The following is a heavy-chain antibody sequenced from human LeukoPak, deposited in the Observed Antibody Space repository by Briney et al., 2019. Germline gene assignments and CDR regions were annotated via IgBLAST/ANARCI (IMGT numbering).Heavy chain of an antibody. CDR2: ISYSGST. Sequence: SETLSLTCTVSSGSISGYYWSWLRQPPGKGLEWIGYISYSGSTNYNPSLKTLKSRVTFSVDTSKNQFSLTLSSVTAADTAVYYCARLQGRGDNYLDFWGQGALVTVSS. J-gene: IGHJ4*02. V-gene: IGHV4-59*08. CDR3: ARLQGRGDNYLDF. D-gene: IGHD7-27*01. CDR1: SGSISGYY.